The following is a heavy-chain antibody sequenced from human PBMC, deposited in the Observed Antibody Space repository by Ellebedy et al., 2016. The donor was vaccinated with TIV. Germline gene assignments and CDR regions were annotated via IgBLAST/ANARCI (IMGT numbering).Heavy chain of an antibody. CDR1: GFTVGNNY. V-gene: IGHV3-53*01. CDR2: IYSGGGT. D-gene: IGHD6-19*01. Sequence: GGSLRLSXAASGFTVGNNYMSWVRQAPGKGLEWVSLIYSGGGTSYAGSVKGRFTISRDSSKNTLYLKMNSLRAEDTAVYYCAREKYTSGWYYLDYWGQGTLVTVSS. J-gene: IGHJ4*02. CDR3: AREKYTSGWYYLDY.